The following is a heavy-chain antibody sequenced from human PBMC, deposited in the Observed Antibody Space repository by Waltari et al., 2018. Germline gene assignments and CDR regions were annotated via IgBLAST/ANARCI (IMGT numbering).Heavy chain of an antibody. Sequence: QPQLQESGPGLVKPSETMSPTRNVPCAPIGSIGFYWIWIRQSPGKGLEWIGSIYYDGSTYYCPSLRSRVTISADTSKNQFSLKLTSVTAADTAVYYCAAENPTRSYDLDAWGQGILVTASS. CDR2: IYYDGST. V-gene: IGHV4-39*01. J-gene: IGHJ5*02. CDR1: CAPIGSIGFY. D-gene: IGHD3-16*01. CDR3: AAENPTRSYDLDA.